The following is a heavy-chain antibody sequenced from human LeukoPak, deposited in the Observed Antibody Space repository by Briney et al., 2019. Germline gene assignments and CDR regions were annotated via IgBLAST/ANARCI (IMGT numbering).Heavy chain of an antibody. CDR2: INHSGNT. J-gene: IGHJ6*02. V-gene: IGHV4-34*01. Sequence: PSETLSLTCAVYGGSSSGYYWSWIRQPPGKGLEWIGEINHSGNTNYNPSLKSRVTISVDTSKSWFSLKLTSVTAADTAVYYCARLKGKTGIFGVVITYGMDVWGQGTTVTVSS. CDR1: GGSSSGYY. CDR3: ARLKGKTGIFGVVITYGMDV. D-gene: IGHD3-3*01.